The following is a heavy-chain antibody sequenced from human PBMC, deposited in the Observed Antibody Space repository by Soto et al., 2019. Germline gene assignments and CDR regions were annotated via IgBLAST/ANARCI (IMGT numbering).Heavy chain of an antibody. D-gene: IGHD3-10*01. CDR2: IIPIFGTA. CDR1: GGTFSSYA. V-gene: IGHV1-69*13. CDR3: ARDNMVRGVITYYYGMDV. J-gene: IGHJ6*02. Sequence: ASVKVSCKASGGTFSSYAISWVRQAPGQGLEWMGGIIPIFGTANYAQKFQGRVTITADESTSTAYMELGSLRSEDTAVYYCARDNMVRGVITYYYGMDVWGQGTTVT.